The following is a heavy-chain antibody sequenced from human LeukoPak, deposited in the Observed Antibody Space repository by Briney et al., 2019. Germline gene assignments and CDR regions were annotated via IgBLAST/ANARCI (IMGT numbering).Heavy chain of an antibody. D-gene: IGHD3-3*01. CDR3: AKEEESLEAFDI. J-gene: IGHJ3*02. CDR2: ISGTGVST. Sequence: PGGSLRPSCAASGFSLSSYAMSWVRQAPGKGLEWVSTISGTGVSTYYADSVKGRFTISRDSSRNTLYLQMNSLRAEDTAVYYCAKEEESLEAFDIWGQGTMVTVSS. V-gene: IGHV3-23*01. CDR1: GFSLSSYA.